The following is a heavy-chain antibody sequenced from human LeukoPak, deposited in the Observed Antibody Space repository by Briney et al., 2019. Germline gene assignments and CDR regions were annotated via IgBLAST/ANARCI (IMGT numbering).Heavy chain of an antibody. CDR1: GFTFSSYS. J-gene: IGHJ4*02. D-gene: IGHD2-15*01. Sequence: GGSLRLSCAASGFTFSSYSMNWVRQAPGKGLEWVSYISSSSTTIYYADSVKGRFTISRDKAKNSLYLQMNSLRAEDTAVYYCAREISRIDCSGGSCYPRSFDYWGQGTLVTVSS. CDR2: ISSSSTTI. V-gene: IGHV3-48*01. CDR3: AREISRIDCSGGSCYPRSFDY.